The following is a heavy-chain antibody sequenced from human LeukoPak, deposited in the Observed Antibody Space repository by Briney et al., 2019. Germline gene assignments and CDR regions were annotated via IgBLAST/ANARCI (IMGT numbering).Heavy chain of an antibody. J-gene: IGHJ4*02. D-gene: IGHD3-22*01. V-gene: IGHV3-23*01. CDR2: ISCSGGST. CDR1: GFTLSSYG. CDR3: ARNATEGGYLES. Sequence: PGGSLTLSCPASGFTLSSYGRSWVRRAPGKGLEWVSGISCSGGSTYYADSVKRRFTIFRDNSKNTLYLQMNSVRADDTAGYYCARNATEGGYLESWGQGTLVTVSS.